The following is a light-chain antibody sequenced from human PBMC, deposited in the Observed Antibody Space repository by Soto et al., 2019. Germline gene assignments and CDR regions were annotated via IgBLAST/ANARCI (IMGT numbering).Light chain of an antibody. V-gene: IGKV2-28*01. CDR1: QSLRNY. CDR3: MQALQTPQT. J-gene: IGKJ2*01. Sequence: EIVMTQSPLSLPVTPGESASISCRSSQSLRNYLDWYLQKPGQPPQLLIYLGSLRASGVPDRFSGSGSDTDYMLNISRVEAGDVGVYYCMQALQTPQTFGQGTKLEIK. CDR2: LGS.